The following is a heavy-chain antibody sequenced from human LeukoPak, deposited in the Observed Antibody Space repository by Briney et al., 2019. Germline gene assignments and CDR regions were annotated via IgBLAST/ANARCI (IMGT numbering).Heavy chain of an antibody. CDR3: ARIPNSGSYYYYYGMDV. CDR1: GGSIGTYY. J-gene: IGHJ6*02. Sequence: SETLSLTCTVSGGSIGTYYWSWIRQPPGKGLEWIGYIYYRGTTNYNPSLMSRVTISVDTSKNQFSLKLSSVTAADTAVYYCARIPNSGSYYYYYGMDVWGQGTTVTVSS. V-gene: IGHV4-59*12. CDR2: IYYRGTT. D-gene: IGHD1-26*01.